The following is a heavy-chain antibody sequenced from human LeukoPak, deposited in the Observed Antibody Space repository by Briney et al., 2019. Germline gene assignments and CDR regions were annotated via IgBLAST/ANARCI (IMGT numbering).Heavy chain of an antibody. Sequence: GGSLRLSCAASGFTFSDYYMSWIRQAPGKGLEWVSALSGSGGSTYYADSVKGRFTISRDNSKNTLYLQMNSLRAEDTAVYYCAKDREGSGSYYPDYWGQGTLVTVSS. CDR1: GFTFSDYY. CDR3: AKDREGSGSYYPDY. V-gene: IGHV3-23*01. D-gene: IGHD1-26*01. CDR2: LSGSGGST. J-gene: IGHJ4*02.